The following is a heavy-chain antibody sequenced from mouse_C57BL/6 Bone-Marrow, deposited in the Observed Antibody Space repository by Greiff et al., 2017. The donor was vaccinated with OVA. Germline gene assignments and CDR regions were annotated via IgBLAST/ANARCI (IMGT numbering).Heavy chain of an antibody. J-gene: IGHJ3*01. D-gene: IGHD2-3*01. CDR3: ARFDGYYPFAC. Sequence: QVQLQQPGAELVKPGASVKLSCKASGYTFTSYWMHWVKQRPGQGLEWIGMIHPNSGSTNYNKKFKSKATLTVDKSSSTAYMQLSSLTSEDSAVYYCARFDGYYPFACWGQGTLVTVSA. CDR1: GYTFTSYW. CDR2: IHPNSGST. V-gene: IGHV1-64*01.